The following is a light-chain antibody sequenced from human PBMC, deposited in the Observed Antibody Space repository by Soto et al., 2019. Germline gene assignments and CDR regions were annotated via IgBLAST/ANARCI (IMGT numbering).Light chain of an antibody. V-gene: IGKV3-15*01. Sequence: EIVMTQSPTTLSVSPGEGATLSCRASQSLSSNLAWYQQKPGQSHRLLIYGASTRASGIPARFSGSGSGTEFTLTISSLESEDFAVYYCQQYNYWPLYTFGQGTKLEIK. J-gene: IGKJ2*01. CDR2: GAS. CDR3: QQYNYWPLYT. CDR1: QSLSSN.